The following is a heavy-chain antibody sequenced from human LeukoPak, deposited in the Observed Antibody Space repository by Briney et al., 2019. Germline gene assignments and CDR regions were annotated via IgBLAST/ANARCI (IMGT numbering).Heavy chain of an antibody. V-gene: IGHV7-4-1*02. CDR2: INTNTGNP. CDR3: ARVVHPYDYESSGLTYDAFDI. D-gene: IGHD3-22*01. J-gene: IGHJ3*02. Sequence: GASVKVSCKASGYTFTSYSMNWVRQAPGQGLEWLGWINTNTGNPTYAQGFTGRFVFSLHTSVNTAYLQISSLKAEDTAVYYCARVVHPYDYESSGLTYDAFDIWGQGTMVTVSS. CDR1: GYTFTSYS.